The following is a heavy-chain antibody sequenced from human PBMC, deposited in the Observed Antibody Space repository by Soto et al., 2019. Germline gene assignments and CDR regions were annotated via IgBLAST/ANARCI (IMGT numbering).Heavy chain of an antibody. J-gene: IGHJ6*02. V-gene: IGHV4-4*02. CDR2: IYHSGRT. D-gene: IGHD3-10*02. CDR3: ARVRAGYPSAMDV. Sequence: QVQLQESGPGLVKPSGTLSLTCAVSGGSISSSNWWSWVRQPPGKGLEWIGEIYHSGRTNYNPSLKSPVTISVDKSTIQFSLTLTPVTAAHTAVYYSARVRAGYPSAMDVWGQGTTVTVSS. CDR1: GGSISSSNW.